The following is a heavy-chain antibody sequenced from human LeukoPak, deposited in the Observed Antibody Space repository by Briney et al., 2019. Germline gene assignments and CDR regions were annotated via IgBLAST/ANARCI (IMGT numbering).Heavy chain of an antibody. D-gene: IGHD5-18*01. V-gene: IGHV4-39*07. CDR2: IYYSGST. CDR3: ARVRGAMVAGFDY. Sequence: SETLSLTCTVSGGSFSSSSYYWGWIRQPPGQGLEWIGSIYYSGSTYYNPSLKSRVTISVDTSKNQFSLKLSSVTAADTAVYYCARVRGAMVAGFDYWGQGTLVTVSS. J-gene: IGHJ4*02. CDR1: GGSFSSSSYY.